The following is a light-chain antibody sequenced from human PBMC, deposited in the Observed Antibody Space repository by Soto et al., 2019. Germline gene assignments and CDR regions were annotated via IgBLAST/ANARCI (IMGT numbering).Light chain of an antibody. V-gene: IGLV2-14*01. CDR1: SSDVGGYKY. J-gene: IGLJ2*01. CDR2: EVS. Sequence: QSALTQPAPVSGSPGQSIAISCIGSSSDVGGYKYVSWYQQYPGKAPKLMIYEVSNRPSEISKRFSGSKSGNTAFLTISGLQTDDEADYYCSAYTSSSTWVFGGGTKLTVL. CDR3: SAYTSSSTWV.